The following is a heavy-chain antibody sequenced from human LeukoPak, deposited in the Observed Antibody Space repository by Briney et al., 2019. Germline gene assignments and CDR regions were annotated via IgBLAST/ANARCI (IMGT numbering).Heavy chain of an antibody. CDR2: IYPDDSDT. D-gene: IGHD2-2*01. CDR1: GYSFTSYW. Sequence: GESLKISCKSSGYSFTSYWIAWVRQMPGKGLEWMGIIYPDDSDTRYSPSFQGQVTISADESISTAYLQWSSLRASDTAMYYCARQDCSSTSCYYPYWGQGTLVTVSS. J-gene: IGHJ4*02. V-gene: IGHV5-51*01. CDR3: ARQDCSSTSCYYPY.